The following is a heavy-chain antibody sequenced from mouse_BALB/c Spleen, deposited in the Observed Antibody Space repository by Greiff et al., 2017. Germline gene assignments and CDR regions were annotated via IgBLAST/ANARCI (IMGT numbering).Heavy chain of an antibody. J-gene: IGHJ3*01. CDR2: IRNKANGYTT. CDR1: GFTFTDYY. D-gene: IGHD2-1*01. CDR3: ARDDGNFAY. V-gene: IGHV7-3*02. Sequence: EVQGVESGGGLVQPGGSLRLSCATSGFTFTDYYMSWVRQPPGKALEWLGFIRNKANGYTTEYSASVKGRFTISRDNSQSILYLQMNTLRAEDSATYYCARDDGNFAYWGQGTLVTVSA.